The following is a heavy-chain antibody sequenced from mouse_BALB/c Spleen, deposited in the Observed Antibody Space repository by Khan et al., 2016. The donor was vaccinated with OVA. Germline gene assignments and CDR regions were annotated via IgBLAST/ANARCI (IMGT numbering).Heavy chain of an antibody. V-gene: IGHV3-2*02. Sequence: EVKLEESGPGLVKPSQSLSLTCTVTGYSITSGYAWNWIRQFPGNKLEWMGYISHSGSTSYNPSLRSRISITRDTSKNQFFLQLNSVTTEDTATYYCARKNYYGYAMDDWGQGTSVTVSS. J-gene: IGHJ4*01. CDR3: ARKNYYGYAMDD. CDR1: GYSITSGYA. CDR2: ISHSGST. D-gene: IGHD1-1*01.